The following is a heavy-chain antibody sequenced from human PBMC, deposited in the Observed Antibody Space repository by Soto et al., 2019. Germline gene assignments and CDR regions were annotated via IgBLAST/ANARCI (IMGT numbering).Heavy chain of an antibody. D-gene: IGHD3-3*01. V-gene: IGHV1-18*04. Sequence: KGYWKSAVLSRSVIRWVRRATGQRLEWMGWISTHNGNTIYAQKFQGRVIMTMHTSTTTVYMELRSLRPDDTAVYLCAREGIIGLFDAYDLWGQGTMVTVSS. CDR3: AREGIIGLFDAYDL. CDR1: VLSRSV. J-gene: IGHJ3*01. CDR2: ISTHNGNT.